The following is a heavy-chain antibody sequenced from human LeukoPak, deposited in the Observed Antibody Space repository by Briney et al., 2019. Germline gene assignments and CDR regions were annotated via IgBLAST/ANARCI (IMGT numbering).Heavy chain of an antibody. CDR3: AKGDTTWELPHDY. V-gene: IGHV3-23*01. D-gene: IGHD1-26*01. CDR1: GFTFSSYA. CDR2: ISGSGGIT. Sequence: GGSLRLSCAASGFTFSSYAMSWVRQAPGKGLEWVSAISGSGGITSYADSVKGRFTISRDNSKNTLYLQMDSLRAEDTAVYYCAKGDTTWELPHDYWGQGTLVTVSS. J-gene: IGHJ4*02.